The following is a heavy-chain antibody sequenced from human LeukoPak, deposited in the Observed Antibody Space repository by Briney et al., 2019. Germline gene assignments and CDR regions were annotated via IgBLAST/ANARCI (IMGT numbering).Heavy chain of an antibody. CDR3: ARVRYSSGWYPFDY. V-gene: IGHV4-34*01. CDR2: INHSGST. J-gene: IGHJ4*02. CDR1: GGSFSGYY. Sequence: SETLSLTCAVYGGSFSGYYWSWIRQPPGKGLEGIGEINHSGSTNYNPSLKSRVTISVDTSKNQFSLKLSSVTAADTAVYYCARVRYSSGWYPFDYWGQGTLVTVSS. D-gene: IGHD6-19*01.